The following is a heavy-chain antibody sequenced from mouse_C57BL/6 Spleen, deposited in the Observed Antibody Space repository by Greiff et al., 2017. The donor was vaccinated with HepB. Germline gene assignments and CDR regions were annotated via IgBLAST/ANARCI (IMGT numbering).Heavy chain of an antibody. V-gene: IGHV1-59*01. CDR1: GYTFTSYW. Sequence: VQLQQPGAELVRPGTSVKLSCKASGYTFTSYWMHWVKQRPGQGLEWIGVIDPSDSYTNYNQKFKGKATLTVDTSSSTAYMQLSSLTSEDSAVYYCARSHYYGSSLRYAMDYWGQGTSVTVSS. CDR2: IDPSDSYT. CDR3: ARSHYYGSSLRYAMDY. J-gene: IGHJ4*01. D-gene: IGHD1-1*01.